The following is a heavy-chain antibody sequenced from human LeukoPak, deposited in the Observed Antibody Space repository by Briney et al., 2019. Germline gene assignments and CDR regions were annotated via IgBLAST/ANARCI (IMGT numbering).Heavy chain of an antibody. CDR1: GFTFSSDY. D-gene: IGHD6-19*01. J-gene: IGHJ4*02. CDR2: IYNAGRT. V-gene: IGHV3-53*01. Sequence: GGSLRLSCAASGFTFSSDYMSWVRQAPGKGLEWVSVIYNAGRTYYADSVKGRFTISRDNSKNTLYLQMNSLKAQGTSVNYCARDRGSYSSGWYYQDWGQGTLVTVSS. CDR3: ARDRGSYSSGWYYQD.